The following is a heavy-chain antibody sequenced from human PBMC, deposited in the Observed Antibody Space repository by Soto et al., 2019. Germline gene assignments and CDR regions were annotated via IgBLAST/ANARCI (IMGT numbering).Heavy chain of an antibody. D-gene: IGHD5-18*01. J-gene: IGHJ4*02. CDR3: ATSPPYTAMAYYFDY. CDR1: GGTFSSYA. Sequence: SVKVSCKASGGTFSSYAISWVRQAPGQGLEWMGGIIPIFGTANYAQKFQGRVTITADESTSTAYMELSSLRSEDTAVYYCATSPPYTAMAYYFDYWGQGTLVPVSS. V-gene: IGHV1-69*13. CDR2: IIPIFGTA.